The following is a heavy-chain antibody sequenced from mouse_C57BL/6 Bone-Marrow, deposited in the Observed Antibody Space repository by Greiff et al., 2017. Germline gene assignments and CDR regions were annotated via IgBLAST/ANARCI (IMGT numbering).Heavy chain of an antibody. D-gene: IGHD4-1*01. CDR1: GFSLTSYG. Sequence: VQLQESGPGLVAPSQSLSITCTVSGFSLTSYGVDWVRQSPGKGLEWLGVIWGVGSTNYNSALKSRLSISKDNSKSQVFLKMNSLKTDDTAMYYCAILTGTGFAYWGQGTLVTVSA. V-gene: IGHV2-6*01. CDR3: AILTGTGFAY. J-gene: IGHJ3*01. CDR2: IWGVGST.